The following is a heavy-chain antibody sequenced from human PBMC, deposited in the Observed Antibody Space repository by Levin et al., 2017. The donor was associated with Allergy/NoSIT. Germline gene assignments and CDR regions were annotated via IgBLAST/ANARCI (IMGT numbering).Heavy chain of an antibody. D-gene: IGHD3-3*01. V-gene: IGHV1-8*01. CDR2: MNPNSGNT. CDR1: GYTFTSYD. CDR3: ARAPRGAFWSGYYRGNWFDP. J-gene: IGHJ5*02. Sequence: ASVKVSCKASGYTFTSYDINWVRQATGQGLEWMGWMNPNSGNTGYAQKFQGRVTMTRNTSISTAYMELSSLRSEDTAVYYCARAPRGAFWSGYYRGNWFDPWGQGTLVTVSS.